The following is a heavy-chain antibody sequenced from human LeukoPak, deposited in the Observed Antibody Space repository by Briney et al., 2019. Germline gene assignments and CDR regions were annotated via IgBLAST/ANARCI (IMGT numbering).Heavy chain of an antibody. Sequence: GGSLRLSCAASGFTFSSYEMNWVRQAPGKGLEWVSYISSSGSTIYYADSVKGRFTISRDNAKNSLYLQMNSLRAEDTAVYYCARDSAKDQLELLGGPDYWGQGTLVTVSS. CDR2: ISSSGSTI. V-gene: IGHV3-48*03. D-gene: IGHD1-7*01. CDR1: GFTFSSYE. J-gene: IGHJ4*02. CDR3: ARDSAKDQLELLGGPDY.